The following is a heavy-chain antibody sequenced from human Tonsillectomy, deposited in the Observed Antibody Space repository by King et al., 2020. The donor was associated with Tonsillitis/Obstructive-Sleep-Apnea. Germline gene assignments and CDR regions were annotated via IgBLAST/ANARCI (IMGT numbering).Heavy chain of an antibody. CDR2: IYWDDDK. CDR1: GFSLSTSGVG. CDR3: AHGKTSMSFDY. J-gene: IGHJ4*02. V-gene: IGHV2-5*02. D-gene: IGHD5-18*01. Sequence: TLKESGPTLVKPTQTLTLTCTFSGFSLSTSGVGVGWTRQPPGEALEWLALIYWDDDKRYSPSLKSRLTITKDTSKNQVVLTMTNMDPVDTATYYCAHGKTSMSFDYWGQGTLVTVSS.